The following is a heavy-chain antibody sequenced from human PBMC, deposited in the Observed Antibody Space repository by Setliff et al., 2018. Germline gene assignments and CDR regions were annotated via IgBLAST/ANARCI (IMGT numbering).Heavy chain of an antibody. CDR3: ARDRGSSSLVRGLMRDY. J-gene: IGHJ4*02. CDR1: GFTFSSYS. Sequence: GGSLRLSCAASGFTFSSYSMNWVRQAPGKGLEWVSHISSGSSNIYYADSVKGRFTISRDNAENSLYLQMNSLRAEDTAVYYCARDRGSSSLVRGLMRDYWGQGTLVTVSS. CDR2: ISSGSSNI. V-gene: IGHV3-48*01. D-gene: IGHD3-10*01.